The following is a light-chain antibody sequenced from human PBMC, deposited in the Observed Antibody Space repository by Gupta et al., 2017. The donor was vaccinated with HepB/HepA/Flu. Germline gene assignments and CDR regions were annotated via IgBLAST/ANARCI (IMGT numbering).Light chain of an antibody. V-gene: IGLV1-44*01. CDR3: ATWDDSLSGPV. J-gene: IGLJ3*02. CDR2: NNN. CDR1: SSNIRSNT. Sequence: QSVLTQPPSASGTLGQRVTISCSGSSSNIRSNTVNWYQQLPGTAPKLLIYNNNQRPSGVPDRFSGSKSGTSASLAISGLQSEDEADYYCATWDDSLSGPVFGGGTKLTVL.